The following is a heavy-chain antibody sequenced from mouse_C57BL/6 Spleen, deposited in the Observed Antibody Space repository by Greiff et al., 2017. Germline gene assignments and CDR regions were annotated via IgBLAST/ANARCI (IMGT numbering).Heavy chain of an antibody. Sequence: QVQLQQPGAELVKPGASVKMFCKASGYTFTSYWITWVKQRPGQGLEWIGDIYPCSGSTNYNEKFQSKATLTVDTSSSTAYMQRSSLTAEDSAVYYWTREAYYYGSSSLFAYWGQGTLVTVSA. CDR3: TREAYYYGSSSLFAY. J-gene: IGHJ3*01. D-gene: IGHD1-1*01. CDR2: IYPCSGST. V-gene: IGHV1-55*01. CDR1: GYTFTSYW.